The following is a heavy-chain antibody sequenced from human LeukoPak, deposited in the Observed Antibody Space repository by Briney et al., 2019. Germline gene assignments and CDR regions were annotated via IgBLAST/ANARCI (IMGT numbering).Heavy chain of an antibody. Sequence: PSETLSLTCAVYGGSFSGYYWSWIRQPPGKGLEWIGEINHSGSTNYNPPLKSRVTISVDTSKNQFSLKLSSVTAADTAVYYCARTGFTADDSSGYYYLIGWFDPWGQGTLVTVSS. CDR2: INHSGST. CDR3: ARTGFTADDSSGYYYLIGWFDP. D-gene: IGHD3-22*01. V-gene: IGHV4-34*01. CDR1: GGSFSGYY. J-gene: IGHJ5*02.